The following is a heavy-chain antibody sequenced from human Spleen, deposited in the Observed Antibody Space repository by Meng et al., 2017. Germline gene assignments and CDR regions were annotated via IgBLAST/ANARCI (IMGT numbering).Heavy chain of an antibody. CDR3: ARHPQFGTTKIEY. CDR2: ICYSGST. CDR1: GGSISSGDYY. Sequence: VQLQESGPGLVKPSQTLSLTCTVSGGSISSGDYYWSWIRQSPGKGLEWIGNICYSGSTYYNPSLKSRVTISVDTSKNQFSLKLSSVTAADTAAYYCARHPQFGTTKIEYWGQGTLVTVSS. J-gene: IGHJ4*02. V-gene: IGHV4-30-4*01. D-gene: IGHD1-7*01.